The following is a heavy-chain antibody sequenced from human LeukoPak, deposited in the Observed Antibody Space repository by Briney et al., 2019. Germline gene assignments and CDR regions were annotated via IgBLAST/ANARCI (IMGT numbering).Heavy chain of an antibody. CDR2: ISSSSSYT. CDR3: AKEDSGSYYSFDY. D-gene: IGHD1-26*01. V-gene: IGHV3-11*06. Sequence: PGGSLRLSCAASRFTFSDYYMSWIRQAPGKGLEWVSYISSSSSYTNYADSVKGRFTISRDNAKNSLYLQMNSLRAEDTAVYYCAKEDSGSYYSFDYWGQGTLVTVSS. J-gene: IGHJ4*02. CDR1: RFTFSDYY.